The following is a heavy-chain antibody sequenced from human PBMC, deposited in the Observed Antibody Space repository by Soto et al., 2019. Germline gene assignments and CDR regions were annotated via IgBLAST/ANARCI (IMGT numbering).Heavy chain of an antibody. D-gene: IGHD3-10*01. CDR1: GFTFSSYS. J-gene: IGHJ4*02. Sequence: PGGSLRLSCAASGFTFSSYSMSWVRQAPGKGLEWVSSISSSNSYIYYVDSVKGRFTISRDNAKNSLYLQMNSLRAEDTAVYYCARDDWFGELLGFWGQGTLVTVSS. V-gene: IGHV3-21*01. CDR2: ISSSNSYI. CDR3: ARDDWFGELLGF.